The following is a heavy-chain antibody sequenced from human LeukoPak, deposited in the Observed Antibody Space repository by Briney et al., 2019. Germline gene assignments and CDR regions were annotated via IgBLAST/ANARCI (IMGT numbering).Heavy chain of an antibody. CDR3: ARDLGGYNYFDY. CDR1: RFTFSRYA. J-gene: IGHJ4*02. CDR2: ISSDGNNK. Sequence: GGSLRLSCAASRFTFSRYAMDWVRQAPGKGLECVAAISSDGNNKYYADSVKGRFTISRDNSKNTLYLQMDSLRAEDTAVYYCARDLGGYNYFDYWGQGTLVTVSS. V-gene: IGHV3-30-3*01. D-gene: IGHD5-18*01.